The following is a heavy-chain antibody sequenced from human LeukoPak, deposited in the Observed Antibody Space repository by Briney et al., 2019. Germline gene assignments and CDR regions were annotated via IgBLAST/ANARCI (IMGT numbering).Heavy chain of an antibody. D-gene: IGHD4-17*01. CDR3: ARDRYGDHDYYYGMDV. V-gene: IGHV3-33*01. CDR1: RFTFSNYG. J-gene: IGHJ6*02. Sequence: GGSLRLSCAASRFTFSNYGMHWVRQAPGKGLEWVAVIWYDGSNKYYADFVKGRFTISRDNSKNTLYLQMNSRRAEDTAVYYCARDRYGDHDYYYGMDVWGQGTTATVSS. CDR2: IWYDGSNK.